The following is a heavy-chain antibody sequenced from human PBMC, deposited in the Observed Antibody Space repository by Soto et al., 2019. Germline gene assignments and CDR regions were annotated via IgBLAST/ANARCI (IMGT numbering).Heavy chain of an antibody. CDR1: GFTFSSYS. D-gene: IGHD3-10*01. Sequence: GGSLRLSCAASGFTFSSYSMNWVRQAPGKGLEWVSYISSSSSTIYYADSVKGRFTISRDNAKNSLYLQMNSLRDEDTAVYYCARDWNPRFYYYGSGSYGSFDYWGQGTLVTVSS. J-gene: IGHJ4*02. V-gene: IGHV3-48*02. CDR2: ISSSSSTI. CDR3: ARDWNPRFYYYGSGSYGSFDY.